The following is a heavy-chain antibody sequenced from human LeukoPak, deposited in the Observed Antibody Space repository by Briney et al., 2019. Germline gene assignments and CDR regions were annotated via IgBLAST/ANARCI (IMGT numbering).Heavy chain of an antibody. Sequence: SVTVSFKSSGGTFSIFAINWVRQAPGQGLGWKGGIDGTTNYAKKFQGRVTITTDESLSTAYMELSSLTSDDTAVYYCATTLGGFYYMDVWGKGTTVTVFS. CDR1: GGTFSIFA. J-gene: IGHJ6*03. CDR3: ATTLGGFYYMDV. V-gene: IGHV1-69*05. D-gene: IGHD3-16*01. CDR2: IDGTT.